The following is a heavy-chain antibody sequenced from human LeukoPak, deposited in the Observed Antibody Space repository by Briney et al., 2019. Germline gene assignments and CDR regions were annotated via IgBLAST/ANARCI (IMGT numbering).Heavy chain of an antibody. J-gene: IGHJ4*02. CDR1: GGTFSSYA. D-gene: IGHD3-3*01. CDR2: IIPIFGTA. V-gene: IGHV1-69*06. Sequence: SVKVSCKASGGTFSSYAISWVRQAPGQGLEWMGGIIPIFGTANYAQKFQGRVTMTEDTSTDTAYMELSSLRSEDTAVYYCATSIRFLEWLPHDYWGQGTLVTVSS. CDR3: ATSIRFLEWLPHDY.